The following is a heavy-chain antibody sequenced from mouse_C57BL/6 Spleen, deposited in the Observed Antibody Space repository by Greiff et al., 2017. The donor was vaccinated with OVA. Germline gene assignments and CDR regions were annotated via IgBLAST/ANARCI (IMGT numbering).Heavy chain of an antibody. CDR3: ARGYYYGPGY. J-gene: IGHJ2*01. V-gene: IGHV1-59*01. D-gene: IGHD1-1*01. CDR2: IDPSDSYT. CDR1: GYTFTSYW. Sequence: VQLQQPGAELVRPGTSVKLSCKASGYTFTSYWMHWVKQRPGQGLEWIGVIDPSDSYTNYNQKFKGKATLTVDTSSSTAYMQLSSLTSEDSAVYYCARGYYYGPGYWGQGTTLTVSS.